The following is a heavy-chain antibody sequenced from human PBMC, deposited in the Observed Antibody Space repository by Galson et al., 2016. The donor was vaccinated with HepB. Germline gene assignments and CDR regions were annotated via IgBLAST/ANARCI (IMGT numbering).Heavy chain of an antibody. D-gene: IGHD6-13*01. V-gene: IGHV3-21*01. J-gene: IGHJ3*02. CDR3: ARVREQQLLDAYDI. CDR2: ISRGSAYI. Sequence: SLRLSCAASGFTFSSYNLNWVRQAPGKGLEWVSSISRGSAYIYYADSVKGRFTISRDNVKKSLYLQMNSLRPEDTAVYYCARVREQQLLDAYDIWGQGTMVTVSS. CDR1: GFTFSSYN.